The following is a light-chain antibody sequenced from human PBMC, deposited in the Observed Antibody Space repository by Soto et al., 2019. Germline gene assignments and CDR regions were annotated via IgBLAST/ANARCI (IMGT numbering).Light chain of an antibody. J-gene: IGLJ3*02. CDR3: ASYAARNNWV. Sequence: QSAPTQPPSASGSPGQSVTISCTGTSSDVGGYKYVSWYQQHPGKAPKLMIYEVSKRPSGVPDRFSGSKSGNTASLTVSGLQAEDEADYYCASYAARNNWVFGGGTKLTVL. V-gene: IGLV2-8*01. CDR1: SSDVGGYKY. CDR2: EVS.